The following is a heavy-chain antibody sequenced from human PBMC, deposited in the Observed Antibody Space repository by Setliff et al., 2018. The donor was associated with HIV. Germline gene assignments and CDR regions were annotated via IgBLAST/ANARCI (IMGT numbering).Heavy chain of an antibody. CDR3: ARWPREVAEMGGAFDS. Sequence: GSLRLSCAASGFTLSNFWMTWVRQAPGKGLEWVASIKQDGSEKFYVDSVKGRFTISRDNAKNSVYLQMNSLRVEDTAVYYCARWPREVAEMGGAFDSWGQGTMVTVSS. J-gene: IGHJ3*02. V-gene: IGHV3-7*03. CDR2: IKQDGSEK. D-gene: IGHD3-16*01. CDR1: GFTLSNFW.